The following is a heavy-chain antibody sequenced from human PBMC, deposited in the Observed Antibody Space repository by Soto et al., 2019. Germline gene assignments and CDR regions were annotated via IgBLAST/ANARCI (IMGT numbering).Heavy chain of an antibody. CDR3: AREVYCISTSGYASALDY. Sequence: SVNVSCKASGYTFTSYGISWVRQAPGQGLEWMGWISAYNGNTDYPQKLQGRVTMTTDTSTSTAYMELRSLRSDDTAVYYCAREVYCISTSGYASALDYWG. V-gene: IGHV1-18*01. D-gene: IGHD2-2*01. CDR1: GYTFTSYG. CDR2: ISAYNGNT. J-gene: IGHJ4*01.